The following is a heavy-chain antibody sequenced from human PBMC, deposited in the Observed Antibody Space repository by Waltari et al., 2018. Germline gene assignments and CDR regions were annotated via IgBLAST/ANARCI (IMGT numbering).Heavy chain of an antibody. Sequence: EVQLVESGGGLVQPGGSLILSCVISGFNFNSYSMGWVRQAPGRGLEWVASIKQDGSVTWYVASVRGRFTISRDNARRSMDLQMNSLRVEDTAVYYCVRDGDDNKPPDNYDYWGQGTLVTVSS. J-gene: IGHJ4*02. CDR3: VRDGDDNKPPDNYDY. V-gene: IGHV3-7*01. CDR1: GFNFNSYS. CDR2: IKQDGSVT. D-gene: IGHD1-1*01.